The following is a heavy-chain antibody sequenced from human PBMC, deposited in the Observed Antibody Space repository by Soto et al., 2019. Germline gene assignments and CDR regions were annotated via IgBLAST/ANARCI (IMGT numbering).Heavy chain of an antibody. J-gene: IGHJ4*02. V-gene: IGHV3-23*01. CDR2: ISAGGDGT. CDR3: AEGGRSPYY. D-gene: IGHD3-16*01. CDR1: GFSFRSYA. Sequence: EVQLLESGGDLVQPGGSLRLSCAASGFSFRSYAMGWVRQAPGKGLNWVSSISAGGDGTYYADSVKGRFTISRDNSKNPVYLQMTRLRADDTAVYYCAEGGRSPYYWGPGTLVTVSS.